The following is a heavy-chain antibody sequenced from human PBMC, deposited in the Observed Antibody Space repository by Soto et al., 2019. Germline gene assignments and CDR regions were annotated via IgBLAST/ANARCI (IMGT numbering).Heavy chain of an antibody. CDR3: AKDKQWLVRRGYFDY. V-gene: IGHV3-23*01. CDR2: ISGSGGST. D-gene: IGHD6-19*01. CDR1: GFTFSSYA. Sequence: GGSLRLSCAASGFTFSSYAMSWVRQAPGKGLEWVSAISGSGGSTYYADSVKGRFTISRDNSKNTLYLQMNSLRAEDTAVYYCAKDKQWLVRRGYFDYWGQGTLVTVSS. J-gene: IGHJ4*02.